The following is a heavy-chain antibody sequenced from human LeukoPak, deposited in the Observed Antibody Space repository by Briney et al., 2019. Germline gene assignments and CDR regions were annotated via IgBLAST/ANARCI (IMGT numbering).Heavy chain of an antibody. CDR2: ISSSSSYI. V-gene: IGHV3-21*01. J-gene: IGHJ6*02. D-gene: IGHD6-13*01. CDR1: GFTFSSYS. Sequence: PGGSLRLSCAASGFTFSSYSMNWVRQAPGKGLEWVSSISSSSSYIYYADSVKGRFTISRDNAKNSLYLQMNSLRAEDTAVYYCASGVIAAAGSYYYYGMDVWGQGTTVTVSS. CDR3: ASGVIAAAGSYYYYGMDV.